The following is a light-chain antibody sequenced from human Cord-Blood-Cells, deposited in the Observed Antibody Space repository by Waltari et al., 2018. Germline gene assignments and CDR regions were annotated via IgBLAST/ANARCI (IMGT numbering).Light chain of an antibody. J-gene: IGLJ2*01. CDR3: SSYAGSNNLV. Sequence: QPALTQPPSASGSPRPPLTIPCTGPSSDVGGYNYVSWYQQHPGKAPKLMIYEVSKRPSGVPDRFSGSKSGNTASLTFSGLQAEDEADYYCSSYAGSNNLVFGGGTKLTVL. CDR2: EVS. V-gene: IGLV2-8*01. CDR1: SSDVGGYNY.